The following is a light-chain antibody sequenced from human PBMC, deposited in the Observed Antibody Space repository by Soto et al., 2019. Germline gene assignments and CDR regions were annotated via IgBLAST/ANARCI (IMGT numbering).Light chain of an antibody. CDR1: QSVSSRL. J-gene: IGKJ5*01. CDR3: QQYESSPLT. V-gene: IGKV3-20*01. CDR2: GAS. Sequence: EIVLTQSPGTLSVSPGDRVTLACRASQSVSSRLFAWYQQKPGQTPRLLIYGASQRATGIPYRFSGSGSGTGYTLTINSVQPEDIAVYYCQQYESSPLTFGQGTHLQIK.